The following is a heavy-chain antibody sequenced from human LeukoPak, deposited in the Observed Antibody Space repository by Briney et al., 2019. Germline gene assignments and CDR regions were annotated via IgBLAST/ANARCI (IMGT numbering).Heavy chain of an antibody. D-gene: IGHD3-10*01. CDR1: GFTFSSYG. CDR3: ARDWGIYGSGIPPLFDY. J-gene: IGHJ4*02. Sequence: GGSLRLSCAASGFTFSSYGMPWVRQAPGKGLEWVAVIWYDGSNKCYADSVKGRFTISRDNSKNTLYLQMNSLRAEDTAVYYCARDWGIYGSGIPPLFDYWGQGTLVTVSS. V-gene: IGHV3-33*01. CDR2: IWYDGSNK.